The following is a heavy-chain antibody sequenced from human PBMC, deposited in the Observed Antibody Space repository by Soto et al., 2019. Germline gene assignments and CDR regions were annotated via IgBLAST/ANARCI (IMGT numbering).Heavy chain of an antibody. CDR3: ARGAGGAGAHPGPRRYYYYGMDV. CDR1: GGSISSYY. Sequence: NPSETLSLTCTVSGGSISSYYWSWIRQPAGKGLEWIGRIYTSGSTNYNPSLKSRVTMSVDTSKNQFSLKLSSVTAADTAVYYCARGAGGAGAHPGPRRYYYYGMDVWGQGTTVTVSS. V-gene: IGHV4-4*07. CDR2: IYTSGST. D-gene: IGHD1-26*01. J-gene: IGHJ6*02.